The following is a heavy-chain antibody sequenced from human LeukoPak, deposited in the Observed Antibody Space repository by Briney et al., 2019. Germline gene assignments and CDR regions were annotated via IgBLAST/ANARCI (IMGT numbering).Heavy chain of an antibody. D-gene: IGHD6-19*01. CDR1: GYTFTGYY. J-gene: IGHJ4*02. Sequence: ASVKVSCKASGYTFTGYYLHWVRQAPGQGLEWMGCVNPNSGDTNYAQKFQGSVTMTRDTSISTVYMELSRLRSDDTAVYYCARDKNGSSGWYSFFDYWGQGTLVTVSS. CDR3: ARDKNGSSGWYSFFDY. V-gene: IGHV1-2*02. CDR2: VNPNSGDT.